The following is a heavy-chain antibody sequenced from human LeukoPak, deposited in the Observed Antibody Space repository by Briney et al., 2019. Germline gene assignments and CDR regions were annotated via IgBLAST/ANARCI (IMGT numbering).Heavy chain of an antibody. CDR3: ARTPGAIFGVVIGYFDY. CDR2: IYHSGST. V-gene: IGHV4-30-2*01. D-gene: IGHD3-3*01. J-gene: IGHJ4*02. Sequence: SETLSLTCAVSGGSISSGGYSWSWIRQPPGKGLEWIGYIYHSGSTYYNPSLKSRVTISVDRSKSQFSLKLSSVTAADTAVYYCARTPGAIFGVVIGYFDYWGQGTLVTVSS. CDR1: GGSISSGGYS.